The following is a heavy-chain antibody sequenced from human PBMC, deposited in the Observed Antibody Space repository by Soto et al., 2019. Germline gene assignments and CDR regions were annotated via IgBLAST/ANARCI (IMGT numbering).Heavy chain of an antibody. V-gene: IGHV3-7*03. CDR1: GFTFSSYW. D-gene: IGHD3-22*01. CDR2: IKQDGSEK. CDR3: ARERAEIVVVITGGDAFDI. Sequence: PGGSLRLSCAASGFTFSSYWMSWVRQAPGKGLEWVANIKQDGSEKYYVDSVKGRLTISRDNAKNSLYLQMNSLRAEDTAVYYCARERAEIVVVITGGDAFDIWGQGTMVTVSS. J-gene: IGHJ3*02.